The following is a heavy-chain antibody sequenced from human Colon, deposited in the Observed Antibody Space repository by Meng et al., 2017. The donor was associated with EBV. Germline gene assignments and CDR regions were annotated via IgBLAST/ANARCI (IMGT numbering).Heavy chain of an antibody. D-gene: IGHD3-10*01. CDR3: LRGSGGSV. V-gene: IGHV4-4*02. Sequence: VQWRGSGPALVKPSETLSLPCAVSGESITNQHWGAWGRQPQGKGLGWIGEIPHRGSSAYHPSLKSRVSMSIDKSKNQFSLKLTSVTAADTAVYHCLRGSGGSVWGQGTLVTVSS. CDR1: GESITNQHW. J-gene: IGHJ1*01. CDR2: IPHRGSS.